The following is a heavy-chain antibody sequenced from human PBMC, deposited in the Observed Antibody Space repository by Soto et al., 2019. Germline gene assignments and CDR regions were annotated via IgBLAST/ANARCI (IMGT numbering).Heavy chain of an antibody. CDR3: AKDIAMVRAVIITPSPFDY. Sequence: GGSLRLSCEVSGFTFSNYAMSWVRQAPGKGLEWVSAISGGGSTYYADSVKGQFTISRDNSKNTLYLQMNSLRVEDTAVYYCAKDIAMVRAVIITPSPFDYWGQGTLVTVSS. CDR2: ISGGGST. J-gene: IGHJ4*02. D-gene: IGHD3-10*01. V-gene: IGHV3-23*01. CDR1: GFTFSNYA.